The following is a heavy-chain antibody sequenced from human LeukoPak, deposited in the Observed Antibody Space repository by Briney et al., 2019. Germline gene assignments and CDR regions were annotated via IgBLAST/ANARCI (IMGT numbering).Heavy chain of an antibody. CDR1: GFTFSDYA. V-gene: IGHV3-30-3*01. CDR3: ARDLEEYIAAAGVFDY. CDR2: ISYDGTNK. D-gene: IGHD6-13*01. J-gene: IGHJ4*02. Sequence: GGSLRLSCAASGFTFSDYAMHWVRQAPCKGLEWVALISYDGTNKYYADSVKGRFTISRDNSRNTLYLQMNSLRAEDTAVYYCARDLEEYIAAAGVFDYWGQGTLVTVSS.